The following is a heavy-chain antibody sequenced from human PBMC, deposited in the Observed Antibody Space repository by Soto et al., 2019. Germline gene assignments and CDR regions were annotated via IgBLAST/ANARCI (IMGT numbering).Heavy chain of an antibody. V-gene: IGHV3-7*04. CDR2: IKEDGSDI. CDR1: GFTFSRHW. Sequence: EVHLVESGGDLVQPGGSLRLSCVASGFTFSRHWMTWVRQAPGKGLEWVANIKEDGSDIYYADSVKGRFTISRDNAKKSLYLQMNSLRAEDTAVYYCGRDSGTFHIDYWGQGTLVTVSS. CDR3: GRDSGTFHIDY. J-gene: IGHJ4*02. D-gene: IGHD1-26*01.